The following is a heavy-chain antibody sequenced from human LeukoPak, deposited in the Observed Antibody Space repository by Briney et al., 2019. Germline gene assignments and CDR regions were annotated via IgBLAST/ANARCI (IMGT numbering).Heavy chain of an antibody. CDR1: GGSINSGSYY. CDR2: IYTSGST. CDR3: ARGWAVNWNYGGGWFDP. Sequence: RTSETLSLTCTVSGGSINSGSYYWSWIRQPAGKGLEWIGRIYTSGSTNYNPSLKSRVTISLDTSKNQFSLKLSSVTAADTAVYYCARGWAVNWNYGGGWFDPWGQGTLVTVSS. V-gene: IGHV4-61*02. J-gene: IGHJ5*02. D-gene: IGHD1-7*01.